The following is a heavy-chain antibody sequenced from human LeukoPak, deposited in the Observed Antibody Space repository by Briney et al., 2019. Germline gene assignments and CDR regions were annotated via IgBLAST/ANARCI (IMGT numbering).Heavy chain of an antibody. CDR1: GVTLSTYA. CDR3: ARSRIRAFDP. V-gene: IGHV3-23*01. CDR2: ISSSGSGGNT. Sequence: GGSLRLSCAASGVTLSTYAMSWARQAPGRGLEWVSGISSSGSGGNTYYADSVKGRFTISRDNSKNRLYLQMNNLRADDTAVYYCARSRIRAFDPWGQGSLVIVSS. J-gene: IGHJ5*02. D-gene: IGHD3-3*02.